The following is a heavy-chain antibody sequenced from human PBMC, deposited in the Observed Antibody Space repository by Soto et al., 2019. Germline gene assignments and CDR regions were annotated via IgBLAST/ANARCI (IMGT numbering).Heavy chain of an antibody. J-gene: IGHJ6*02. Sequence: QVQLVESGGGVVQPGRSLRLSCAASGFTFSSYGMHWVRQSPGKGLEWVAVIWYDGSNKYYADSVKGRFTISRDNSKNTLYLQMNSRRAEDTAVYYCARVGARWRSDLYYYYYGMDVWGQGNTVTVSS. CDR1: GFTFSSYG. CDR3: ARVGARWRSDLYYYYYGMDV. D-gene: IGHD3-16*01. CDR2: IWYDGSNK. V-gene: IGHV3-33*01.